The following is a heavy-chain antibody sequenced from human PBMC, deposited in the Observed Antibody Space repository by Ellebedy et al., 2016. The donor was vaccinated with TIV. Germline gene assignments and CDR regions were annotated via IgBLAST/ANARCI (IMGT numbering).Heavy chain of an antibody. CDR1: GFAVTSNY. D-gene: IGHD3/OR15-3a*01. Sequence: GGSLRLSCVVLGFAVTSNYISWVRQAPGKGLEWGSIIYSAGPTYYADSVKGRFTISRDNSKNTLYLQMNSLRTEDTAVYDCARVDLGLAFDYWGRGTLVTVSS. J-gene: IGHJ4*02. V-gene: IGHV3-53*01. CDR2: IYSAGPT. CDR3: ARVDLGLAFDY.